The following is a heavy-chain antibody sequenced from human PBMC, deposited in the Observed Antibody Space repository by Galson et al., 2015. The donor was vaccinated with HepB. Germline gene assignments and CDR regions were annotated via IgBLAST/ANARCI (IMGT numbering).Heavy chain of an antibody. V-gene: IGHV3-74*01. CDR3: ARGRYCASGTCYFDS. D-gene: IGHD2-8*01. J-gene: IGHJ4*02. CDR1: GLIFSGYW. Sequence: SLRLSCAASGLIFSGYWMHWVRQAPGKGLVWVSRLNSNGSTTNYADSVKGRFTISRDNAKNTLYLQMNSLRADDTAVYYCARGRYCASGTCYFDSWGQGTLVTVSS. CDR2: LNSNGSTT.